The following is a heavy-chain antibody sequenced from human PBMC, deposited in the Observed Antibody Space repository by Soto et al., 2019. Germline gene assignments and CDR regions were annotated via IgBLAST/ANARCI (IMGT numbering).Heavy chain of an antibody. CDR2: IYHSGST. Sequence: QVQLQESGPGLAMPSGTLSLTCAVSGGSISSSNWWTWVRQAPGKGLEWIGEIYHSGSTIYNPSLKGRVTISVDQSKNQFSLRVSSMTDADTAVYYCARDLSTVTGALDIWGQGTMVTVSS. D-gene: IGHD4-17*01. CDR1: GGSISSSNW. J-gene: IGHJ3*02. V-gene: IGHV4-4*02. CDR3: ARDLSTVTGALDI.